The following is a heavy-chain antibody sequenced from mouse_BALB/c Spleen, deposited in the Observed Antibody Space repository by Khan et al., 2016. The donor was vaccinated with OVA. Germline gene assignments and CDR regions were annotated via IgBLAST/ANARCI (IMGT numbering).Heavy chain of an antibody. Sequence: EVQLQESGPELVEPGASVKMSCKASGYTFTNYVIHWVTQKPGQGLEWIGYINPDNADTRYNEKFKGKATLTSDISSTSAYMELLSLTSEDSAVYYCAREASSWNFSFPYWGQGTLVTVSA. CDR3: AREASSWNFSFPY. CDR1: GYTFTNYV. D-gene: IGHD1-1*01. J-gene: IGHJ3*01. CDR2: INPDNADT. V-gene: IGHV1S136*01.